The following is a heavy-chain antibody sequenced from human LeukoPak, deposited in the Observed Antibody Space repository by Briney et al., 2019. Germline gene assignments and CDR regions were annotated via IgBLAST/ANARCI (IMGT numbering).Heavy chain of an antibody. J-gene: IGHJ4*02. CDR2: IYYSGST. CDR1: GGSISSSSYY. CDR3: ARQGSGNYLSPVNY. V-gene: IGHV4-39*01. D-gene: IGHD1-26*01. Sequence: SETLSLTCTVSGGSISSSSYYWGWIRQPPGKGLEWIGTIYYSGSTYYNPSLKSRVTISVDTSKNQFSLKLSSVTAADTAVYYCARQGSGNYLSPVNYWGQGTLDTVSS.